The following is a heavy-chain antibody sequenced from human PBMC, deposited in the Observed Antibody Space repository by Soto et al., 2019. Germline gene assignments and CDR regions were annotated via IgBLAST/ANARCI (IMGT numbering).Heavy chain of an antibody. D-gene: IGHD3-22*01. CDR1: GFTFSSYS. CDR2: ISSSSSYI. J-gene: IGHJ4*02. Sequence: GGSLRLSCAASGFTFSSYSMNWVRQAPGKGLEWVSSISSSSSYIYYADSVKGRFAISRDNAKNSLYLQMNSLRAEDTAVYYCAREYYYDSSGYYFDYWGQGTLVTVSS. CDR3: AREYYYDSSGYYFDY. V-gene: IGHV3-21*01.